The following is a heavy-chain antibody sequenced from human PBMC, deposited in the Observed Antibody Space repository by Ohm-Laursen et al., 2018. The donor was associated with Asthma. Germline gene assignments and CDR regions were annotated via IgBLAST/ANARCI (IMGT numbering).Heavy chain of an antibody. CDR3: SRGYCSGWTVGY. V-gene: IGHV7-4-1*02. Sequence: AASVKVSCKASGYPFTGYAVHWVRQAPGQGLEWMGWIDTKTGNPKFAQGFTGRFVFSLDTSISTAYLQISSLKAEDTGVYYCSRGYCSGWTVGYWGQGTLVTVSS. CDR1: GYPFTGYA. J-gene: IGHJ4*02. CDR2: IDTKTGNP. D-gene: IGHD6-19*01.